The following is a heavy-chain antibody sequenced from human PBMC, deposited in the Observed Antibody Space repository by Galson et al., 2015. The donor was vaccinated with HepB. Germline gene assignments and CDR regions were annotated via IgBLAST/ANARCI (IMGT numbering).Heavy chain of an antibody. J-gene: IGHJ2*01. CDR3: AKTPNRRVVITIVSDWYSDL. D-gene: IGHD3-22*01. CDR1: GFTFSSYA. CDR2: ISGSGGST. Sequence: SLRLSCAASGFTFSSYAMSWVRQAPGKGLEWVSAISGSGGSTYYADSVKGRFTISRDNSKNTLYLQMNSLRAEDTAVYYCAKTPNRRVVITIVSDWYSDLWGRGTLVTVSS. V-gene: IGHV3-23*01.